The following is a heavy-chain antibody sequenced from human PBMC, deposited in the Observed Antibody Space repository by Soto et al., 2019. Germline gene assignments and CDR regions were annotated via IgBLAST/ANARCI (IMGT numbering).Heavy chain of an antibody. CDR3: ARATPAAGTPY. D-gene: IGHD6-13*01. V-gene: IGHV4-31*03. J-gene: IGHJ4*02. Sequence: QVQLQESGPGLVEPSQTLSLTYTDSGDSISSGGYYWSWISQHPGKGLEWIGYIYYSGSTYYNPSLKSRLTVSADTSKNQFSLSVSSVTAADTAVYYCARATPAAGTPYWGQGTLVTVSS. CDR2: IYYSGST. CDR1: GDSISSGGYY.